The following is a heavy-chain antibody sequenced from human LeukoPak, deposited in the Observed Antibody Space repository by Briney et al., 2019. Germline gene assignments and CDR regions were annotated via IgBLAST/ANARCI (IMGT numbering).Heavy chain of an antibody. J-gene: IGHJ4*02. Sequence: SETLSLTCTVSGGSISSSSYYWGWIRQPPGKGLEWIGSIYYSGSTYYNPSLKSRVTISADTSKNQFSLKLSSVTAADTAVYYCATDKQLVYFDYWGQGTLVTVSS. D-gene: IGHD6-6*01. V-gene: IGHV4-39*01. CDR2: IYYSGST. CDR3: ATDKQLVYFDY. CDR1: GGSISSSSYY.